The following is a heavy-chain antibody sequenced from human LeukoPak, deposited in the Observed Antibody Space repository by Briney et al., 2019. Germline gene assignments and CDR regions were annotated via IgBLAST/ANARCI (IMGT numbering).Heavy chain of an antibody. D-gene: IGHD1-26*01. CDR2: ISYDGSNK. J-gene: IGHJ4*02. V-gene: IGHV3-30-3*01. Sequence: GGSLRLSCAASGFTFSSYAMHWVRQAPGKGLEWVAVISYDGSNKYYADSVKGRFTISRDNSKNTLYLQMNGLRAEDTAVYYCTYSREDLYYFDYWGQGTLVTVSS. CDR1: GFTFSSYA. CDR3: TYSREDLYYFDY.